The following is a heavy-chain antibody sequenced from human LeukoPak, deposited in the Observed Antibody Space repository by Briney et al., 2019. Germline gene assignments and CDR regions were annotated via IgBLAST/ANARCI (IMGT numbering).Heavy chain of an antibody. D-gene: IGHD3-10*01. J-gene: IGHJ4*02. CDR2: IYYSGST. V-gene: IGHV4-59*08. CDR1: GGSMSSYY. CDR3: ARSGYYYGSLDY. Sequence: PSETLSLTCTVSGGSMSSYYWSWIRQAPGKGLEWIGYIYYSGSTNYNPSLKSRVTISVDTSKNQFSLNLSSVTAADTAVYYCARSGYYYGSLDYWGQGTLVTVSS.